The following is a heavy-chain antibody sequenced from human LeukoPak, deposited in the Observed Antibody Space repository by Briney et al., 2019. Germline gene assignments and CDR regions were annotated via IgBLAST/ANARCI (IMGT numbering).Heavy chain of an antibody. CDR3: ARDSSSYYFDY. Sequence: GGSLRLSCAASGCTVTSNHMNWVRQAPGKGLEWVSIIYTGGTTHYADSLKDRFTISRDDSKNTLYLQMNSLRAEDTAVYYCARDSSSYYFDYWGQGTLVTVSS. CDR1: GCTVTSNH. V-gene: IGHV3-66*01. CDR2: IYTGGTT. J-gene: IGHJ4*02. D-gene: IGHD6-6*01.